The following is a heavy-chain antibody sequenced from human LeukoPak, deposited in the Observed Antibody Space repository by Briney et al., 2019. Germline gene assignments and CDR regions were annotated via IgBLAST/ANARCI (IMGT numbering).Heavy chain of an antibody. CDR2: ISSSSSYI. CDR1: GFTFSSYS. D-gene: IGHD2-21*02. J-gene: IGHJ4*02. V-gene: IGHV3-21*01. Sequence: EGSLRLSCAASGFTFSSYSMNWVRQAPGKGLEWVSSISSSSSYIYYADSVKGRFTISRDNAKNSLYLQMNSLRAEDTAVYYCARTAYCGGDCYYPYYFDYWGQGTLVTVSS. CDR3: ARTAYCGGDCYYPYYFDY.